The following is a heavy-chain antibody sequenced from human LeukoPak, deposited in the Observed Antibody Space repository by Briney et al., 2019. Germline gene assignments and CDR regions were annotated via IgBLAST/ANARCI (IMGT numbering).Heavy chain of an antibody. CDR2: FNPEGGDT. CDR1: GYTFSDLY. CDR3: ANDPGLGAVDVKGGY. Sequence: ASVKVSCKASGYTFSDLYMHWVRQAPGKGLEWMGGFNPEGGDTIYAQTFQGRVTMTKDTSKNTAYMELSSLRSEDTAVYYCANDPGLGAVDVKGGYWGEGTLVTVSS. J-gene: IGHJ4*02. V-gene: IGHV1-24*01. D-gene: IGHD3-10*02.